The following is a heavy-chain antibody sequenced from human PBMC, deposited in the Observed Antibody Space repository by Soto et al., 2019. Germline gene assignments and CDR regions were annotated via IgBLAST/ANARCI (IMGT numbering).Heavy chain of an antibody. CDR3: WLYCTNGVVCRGGMDV. Sequence: LRLSCAASGFTFSSYSMNWVRQAPGKGLEWVSSISSSSSYIYYADSVKGRFTIFRDNAKNSLYLQMNSLRAEDTAVYYCWLYCTNGVVCRGGMDVWGQGTTVTVSS. D-gene: IGHD2-8*01. CDR2: ISSSSSYI. J-gene: IGHJ6*02. CDR1: GFTFSSYS. V-gene: IGHV3-21*01.